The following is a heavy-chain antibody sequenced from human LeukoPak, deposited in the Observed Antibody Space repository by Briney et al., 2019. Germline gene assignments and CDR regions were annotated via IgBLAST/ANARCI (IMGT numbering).Heavy chain of an antibody. Sequence: PGGSLRLSCAASGFTFSSYAVSWVRQAPGKGLEWVSAISGSGGSTYYADSVKGRFTISRDNSKNTLYLQMNSLRAEDTAVYYCAKVVREKSSGWYYFDYWGQGTLVTVSS. CDR1: GFTFSSYA. CDR3: AKVVREKSSGWYYFDY. CDR2: ISGSGGST. D-gene: IGHD6-19*01. J-gene: IGHJ4*02. V-gene: IGHV3-23*01.